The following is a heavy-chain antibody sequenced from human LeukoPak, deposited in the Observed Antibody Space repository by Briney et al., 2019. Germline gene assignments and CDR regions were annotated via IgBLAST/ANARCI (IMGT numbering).Heavy chain of an antibody. J-gene: IGHJ4*02. Sequence: SETLSLTCTVSGGSISSYYWSWIRQPPGKGLEWIGYIYYSGSTNYNPFLKSRVTISVDTSKNQFSLKLSSVTAADTAVYYCARGTTYYFDYWGQGTLVTVSS. D-gene: IGHD1-14*01. V-gene: IGHV4-59*12. CDR1: GGSISSYY. CDR3: ARGTTYYFDY. CDR2: IYYSGST.